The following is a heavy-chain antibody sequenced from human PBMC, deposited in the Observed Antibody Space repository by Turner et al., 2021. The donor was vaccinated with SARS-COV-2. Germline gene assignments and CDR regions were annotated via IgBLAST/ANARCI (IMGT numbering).Heavy chain of an antibody. V-gene: IGHV3-9*01. Sequence: EVQLVESGGGLVQPGRSLRLSCSASGFTCDDYAMHWVGKAPGKGLELVSGISWNSGSMGYADSVKSRITISRDNAKNPLYLQMNSLRAEYTGFYYCATDTGNSWGDYFDYWGQGTLVTVSS. CDR1: GFTCDDYA. CDR2: ISWNSGSM. D-gene: IGHD1-1*01. CDR3: ATDTGNSWGDYFDY. J-gene: IGHJ4*02.